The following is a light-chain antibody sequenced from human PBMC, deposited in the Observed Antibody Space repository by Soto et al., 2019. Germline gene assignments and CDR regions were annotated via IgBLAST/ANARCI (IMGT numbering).Light chain of an antibody. Sequence: EMVMTQSPATLSVSPGERATLSCRASQSVSSKLAWYQQKPGQAPRLLIYDTSTRATGIPARFSGSGPGTEFTLTISSLQSEDFAVYYCQQYSNWPPITFGQGTRLEIK. J-gene: IGKJ5*01. V-gene: IGKV3-15*01. CDR1: QSVSSK. CDR2: DTS. CDR3: QQYSNWPPIT.